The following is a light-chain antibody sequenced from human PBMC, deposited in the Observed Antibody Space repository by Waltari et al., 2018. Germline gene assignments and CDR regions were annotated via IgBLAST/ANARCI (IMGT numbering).Light chain of an antibody. CDR1: SSDVGSYNL. J-gene: IGLJ3*02. V-gene: IGLV2-23*02. Sequence: QSALTQPASVSGSPGQSITISGTGTSSDVGSYNLVSWYQQHPGKAPKVMIYEVTKRPSGVSNRFSGSKSGNTASLTISGLQAEDEADYYCCSYAGSRMSVFGGGTKLTVL. CDR2: EVT. CDR3: CSYAGSRMSV.